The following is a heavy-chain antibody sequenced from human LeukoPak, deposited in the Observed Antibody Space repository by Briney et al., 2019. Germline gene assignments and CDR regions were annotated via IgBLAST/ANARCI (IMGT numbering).Heavy chain of an antibody. Sequence: ASVKVSCKASGYTFTGYYMHWVRQAPGQGLEWMGWINPNSGGTNYAQKFQGRVTMTRDTSTSTVYMELSSLRSEDTAVYYCARVKWLLSRCFDYWGQGTLVTVSS. CDR3: ARVKWLLSRCFDY. V-gene: IGHV1-2*02. D-gene: IGHD3-3*01. CDR1: GYTFTGYY. J-gene: IGHJ4*02. CDR2: INPNSGGT.